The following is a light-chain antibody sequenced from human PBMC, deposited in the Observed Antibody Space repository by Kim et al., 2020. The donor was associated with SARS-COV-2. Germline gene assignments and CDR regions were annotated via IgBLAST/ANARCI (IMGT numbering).Light chain of an antibody. Sequence: GQWVTISCSGSSTDIGSYNDCWYQQHPGTTPKHLIYKNDQRPSGVTDRCSGSKSGASAALAISGLRYEDEADDYYGAWDASLSGWVFGGGTQLTVL. CDR2: KND. CDR3: GAWDASLSGWV. CDR1: STDIGSYN. J-gene: IGLJ7*01. V-gene: IGLV1-47*01.